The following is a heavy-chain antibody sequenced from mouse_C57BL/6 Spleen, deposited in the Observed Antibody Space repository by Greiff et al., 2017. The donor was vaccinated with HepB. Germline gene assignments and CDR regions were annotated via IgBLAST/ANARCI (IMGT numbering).Heavy chain of an antibody. CDR2: IYWDDDK. CDR3: ARCPYYGSSFAY. CDR1: GFSLSTSGMG. V-gene: IGHV8-12*01. J-gene: IGHJ3*01. Sequence: QVTLKESGPGILQSSQTLSLTCSFSGFSLSTSGMGVSWIRQPSGQGQEWLAHIYWDDDKRDNPSLKRRLTITKDTSRNQVFLKITSVDTADTATYYCARCPYYGSSFAYWGQGTLVTVSA. D-gene: IGHD1-1*01.